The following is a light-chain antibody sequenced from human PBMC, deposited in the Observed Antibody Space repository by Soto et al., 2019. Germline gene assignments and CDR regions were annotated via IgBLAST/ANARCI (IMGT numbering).Light chain of an antibody. CDR1: QSISNH. CDR2: AAS. CDR3: QQYNHYWT. Sequence: DIQMTQSPSSLSASVEDRVIITCRASQSISNHLNWYQQKPGKAPKLLIFAASSLQSGVPSRFSGSRSGPDFTLTISSLQPDDFATYYCQQYNHYWTFGQGTKVDIK. V-gene: IGKV1-39*01. J-gene: IGKJ1*01.